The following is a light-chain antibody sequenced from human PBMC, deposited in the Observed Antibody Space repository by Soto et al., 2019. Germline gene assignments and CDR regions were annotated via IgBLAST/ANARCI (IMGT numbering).Light chain of an antibody. J-gene: IGKJ5*01. Sequence: EIVLTQSPGTLSLSPGERATLSCRASQSVTSSYLAWYQQKFGQAPRLLIFGASSRAAGIPDRFSGCGSGTEFTLTISRLEPVYSVVYYCQQYVSLPITFGQGIRLEIK. CDR1: QSVTSSY. CDR3: QQYVSLPIT. V-gene: IGKV3-20*01. CDR2: GAS.